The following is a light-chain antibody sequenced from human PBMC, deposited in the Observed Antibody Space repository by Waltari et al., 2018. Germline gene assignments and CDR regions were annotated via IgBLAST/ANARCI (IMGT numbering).Light chain of an antibody. Sequence: DIQMTQSPSTLSASVGDRVTITCRASQSLSNWLAWYQQKPGKAPKVLIYKASTLESGVPSRFSGSGSGTEFTLTISSLQPDVFATYYCQQYRDLWTFGQGTKVEIK. CDR1: QSLSNW. CDR3: QQYRDLWT. J-gene: IGKJ1*01. V-gene: IGKV1-5*03. CDR2: KAS.